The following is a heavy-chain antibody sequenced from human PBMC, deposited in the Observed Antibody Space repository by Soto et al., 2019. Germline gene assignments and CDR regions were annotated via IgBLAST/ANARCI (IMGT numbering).Heavy chain of an antibody. CDR2: IYYSGST. Sequence: SETLSLTCTVSGGSISSGGYYWSWIRQHPGKGLEWIGYIYYSGSTYYNPSLKSRVTISVDTSKNQFSLKLSSVTAADTAVYYCASRHCGGDCYSEYSIYYFDYWGQGTLVTVSS. CDR1: GGSISSGGYY. CDR3: ASRHCGGDCYSEYSIYYFDY. D-gene: IGHD2-21*02. J-gene: IGHJ4*02. V-gene: IGHV4-31*03.